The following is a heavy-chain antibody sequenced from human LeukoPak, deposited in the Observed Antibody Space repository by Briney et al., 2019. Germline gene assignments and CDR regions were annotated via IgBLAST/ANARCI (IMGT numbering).Heavy chain of an antibody. CDR3: ARGVEDGYNLNFDY. D-gene: IGHD5-12*01. J-gene: IGHJ4*02. CDR1: GGTFSSYA. Sequence: SVKVSCKASGGTFSSYAISWVRQAPGQGLEWMGRIIPILGIANYAQKFQGRVTITADKSTSTAYMELSSLRSEDTAVYYCARGVEDGYNLNFDYWGQGTLVTVSS. CDR2: IIPILGIA. V-gene: IGHV1-69*04.